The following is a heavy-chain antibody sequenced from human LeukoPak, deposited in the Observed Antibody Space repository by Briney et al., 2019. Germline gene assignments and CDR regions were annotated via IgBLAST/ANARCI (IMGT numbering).Heavy chain of an antibody. V-gene: IGHV3-23*01. D-gene: IGHD3-22*01. CDR3: AKDRPNYYGSNGHYYRRDGDY. CDR2: ITSSGDGT. CDR1: GFTFSIYA. Sequence: GGSLRLSCAASGFTFSIYAMSWVRQAPGKGLQWVSSITSSGDGTYYADSVKGRFTISRDNSEHMLYLQMNSLRVEDTAVYFCAKDRPNYYGSNGHYYRRDGDYWGQGTLVTVSS. J-gene: IGHJ4*02.